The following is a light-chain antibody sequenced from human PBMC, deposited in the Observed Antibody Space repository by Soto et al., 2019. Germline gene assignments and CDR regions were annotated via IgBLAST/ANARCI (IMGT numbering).Light chain of an antibody. J-gene: IGKJ4*01. CDR2: GAS. V-gene: IGKV3-15*01. CDR1: QSVSSN. Sequence: EIVMTQSPATLSVSPGERATLSCRASQSVSSNLAWYQQTPGQAPRLLIYGASTRATGIPARFSGSGSGTDFTLTISSLEPEDFAVYYCQQRSNWPLLTFGGGTKVDIK. CDR3: QQRSNWPLLT.